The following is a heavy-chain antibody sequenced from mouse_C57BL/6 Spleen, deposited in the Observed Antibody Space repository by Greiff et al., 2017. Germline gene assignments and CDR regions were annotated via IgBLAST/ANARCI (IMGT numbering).Heavy chain of an antibody. CDR1: GYTFTSYW. V-gene: IGHV1-69*01. CDR3: ARSHGSSDWYFDD. J-gene: IGHJ1*03. Sequence: VQLQQSGAELVMPGASVKLSCKASGYTFTSYWMYWVKQRPGQGLEWIGEIDPSDSYTNYNQKFKGKSTLTVDKSSSTAYMQLSSLTSEDSAVYYCARSHGSSDWYFDDWGTGTTVTVSS. CDR2: IDPSDSYT. D-gene: IGHD1-1*01.